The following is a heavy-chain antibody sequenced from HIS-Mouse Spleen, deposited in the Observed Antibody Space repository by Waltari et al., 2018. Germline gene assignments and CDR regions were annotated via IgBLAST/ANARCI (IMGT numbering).Heavy chain of an antibody. Sequence: QLQLQESGPGLVKPSETQSLTCPVSGCSVSSTSSHWGWIRPPPGKGLEWIGSIYYCGSTYYNPSLKSRVTISVDTSKNQFSLKLSSVTAADTDVYYCARVPGDYSGAFDIWGQGTMVTVSS. CDR3: ARVPGDYSGAFDI. J-gene: IGHJ3*02. CDR2: IYYCGST. D-gene: IGHD4-17*01. V-gene: IGHV4-39*07. CDR1: GCSVSSTSSH.